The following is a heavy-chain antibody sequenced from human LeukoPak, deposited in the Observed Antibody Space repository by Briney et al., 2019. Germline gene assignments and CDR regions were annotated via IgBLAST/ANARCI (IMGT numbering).Heavy chain of an antibody. CDR1: GGTFSSYA. CDR3: VRAVTRVGYSGYIRAGGFDP. CDR2: IIPIFGTA. V-gene: IGHV1-69*05. D-gene: IGHD5-12*01. J-gene: IGHJ5*02. Sequence: ASVKVSCKASGGTFSSYAISWVRQAPGQGLEWMGRIIPIFGTANYAQKFQGRVTITTDESTSTAYMELNSLRSEDTAVYYCVRAVTRVGYSGYIRAGGFDPWGQGTLVTVSS.